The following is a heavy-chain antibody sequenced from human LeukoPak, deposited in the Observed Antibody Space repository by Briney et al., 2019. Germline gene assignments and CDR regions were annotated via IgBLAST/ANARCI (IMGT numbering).Heavy chain of an antibody. D-gene: IGHD3-10*01. CDR2: INPSGGT. J-gene: IGHJ4*02. V-gene: IGHV1-46*01. CDR1: GYTFSIYN. Sequence: GASVKVSCKASGYTFSIYNMHWVRQAPGQGLEWMGIINPSGGTSYAQKLQGRITMTRDTSTSTLYMELSSLRSEDTAVYYCAIEGMDYWGQGTLVTVSS. CDR3: AIEGMDY.